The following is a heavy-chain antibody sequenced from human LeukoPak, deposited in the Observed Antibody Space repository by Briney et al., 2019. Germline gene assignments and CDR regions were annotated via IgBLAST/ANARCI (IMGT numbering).Heavy chain of an antibody. CDR3: AKMKGTFYYHYYMDV. J-gene: IGHJ6*03. V-gene: IGHV3-23*01. CDR2: ISGSGGST. Sequence: TGGSLRLSCAASGFTFSSYAMSWVRQAPGKGLEWISAISGSGGSTYYADSVKGRFTISRDNSKNTLYLQMNSLRAEDTAVYYCAKMKGTFYYHYYMDVWGKGTTVTVSS. CDR1: GFTFSSYA. D-gene: IGHD2/OR15-2a*01.